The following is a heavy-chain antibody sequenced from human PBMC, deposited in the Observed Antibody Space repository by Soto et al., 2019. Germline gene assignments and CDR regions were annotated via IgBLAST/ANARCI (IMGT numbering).Heavy chain of an antibody. CDR1: GFTFSSYA. CDR2: ISGSGGST. Sequence: QAGGSLRLSCAASGFTFSSYAMSWVRQAPGKGLEWVPAISGSGGSTYYADSVKGRFTISRDNSKNTLYLQMNSLRAEDTAVYYCANIGGQLVRRGEDYFDYWGQGTLVTVSS. V-gene: IGHV3-23*01. CDR3: ANIGGQLVRRGEDYFDY. D-gene: IGHD6-6*01. J-gene: IGHJ4*02.